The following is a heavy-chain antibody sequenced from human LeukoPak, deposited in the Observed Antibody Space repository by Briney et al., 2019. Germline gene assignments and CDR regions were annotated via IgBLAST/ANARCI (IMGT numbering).Heavy chain of an antibody. J-gene: IGHJ4*02. CDR1: GYTFTSYD. Sequence: ASVKVSCKASGYTFTSYDINWVRQATGQGLEWMGWMNPNSGNTGYAQKLQGRVTMTTDTSTSTAYMELRSLRSDDTAVYYCARDQGYSSGWYTFSFDYWGQGTLVTVSS. CDR2: MNPNSGNT. V-gene: IGHV1-8*02. CDR3: ARDQGYSSGWYTFSFDY. D-gene: IGHD6-19*01.